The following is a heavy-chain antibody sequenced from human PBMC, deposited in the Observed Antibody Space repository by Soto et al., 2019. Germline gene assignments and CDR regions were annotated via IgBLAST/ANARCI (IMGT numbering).Heavy chain of an antibody. Sequence: QVQLVQSGAEVKKPGASVKVSCKASGYTFTSYYMHWVRQAPGQGLEWMGIINPSGGSTSYAQKCQDRVTMTRDTSTSTVYMELSSLRSEDTVVYYCATDERGYYYGSGRYWGQGTLVTVSS. CDR3: ATDERGYYYGSGRY. CDR2: INPSGGST. CDR1: GYTFTSYY. D-gene: IGHD3-10*01. V-gene: IGHV1-46*01. J-gene: IGHJ4*02.